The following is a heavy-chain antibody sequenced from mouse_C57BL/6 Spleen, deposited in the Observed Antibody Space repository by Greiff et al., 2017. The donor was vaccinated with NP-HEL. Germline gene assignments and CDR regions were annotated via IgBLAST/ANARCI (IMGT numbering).Heavy chain of an antibody. V-gene: IGHV1-80*01. D-gene: IGHD1-1*01. CDR3: ARDVGSMDY. J-gene: IGHJ4*01. Sequence: QVQLQQSGAELVKPGASVKISCKASGYAFSSYWTNWVKQRPGKGLERIGQIYPGDGDTNYNGKFKGKATLTADKSSSTAYMQLSSLTSEDSAVYFCARDVGSMDYWGQGTSVTVSS. CDR2: IYPGDGDT. CDR1: GYAFSSYW.